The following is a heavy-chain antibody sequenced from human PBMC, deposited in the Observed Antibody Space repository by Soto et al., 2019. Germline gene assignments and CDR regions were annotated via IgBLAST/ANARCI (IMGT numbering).Heavy chain of an antibody. CDR3: AKDRGGDCPDNSCYFGADY. CDR2: ISDTGSSH. J-gene: IGHJ4*02. Sequence: LRLSCVGSGFTFSSYGMHWVRQAPGKGLECVAVISDTGSSHYYAASVEGRFTISRENSKNTLSLHMDRLRVEDTAVYYCAKDRGGDCPDNSCYFGADYWGQGTPVTVSS. V-gene: IGHV3-30*18. D-gene: IGHD2-2*01. CDR1: GFTFSSYG.